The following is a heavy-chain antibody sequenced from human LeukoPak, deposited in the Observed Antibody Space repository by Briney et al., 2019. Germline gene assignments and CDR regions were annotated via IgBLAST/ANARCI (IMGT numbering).Heavy chain of an antibody. J-gene: IGHJ6*03. CDR2: IYDGGKT. Sequence: SETLSLTCTVSGGSISSGNYYWSWIRQHPGKGLEWIGNIYDGGKTYDNPSLKSRITMSIDTSKNQFSLRLRSVTAADAPIYFCARGSRSNTYYYYFYIDVWGIGTTVTVSS. V-gene: IGHV4-31*03. CDR1: GGSISSGNYY. D-gene: IGHD6-6*01. CDR3: ARGSRSNTYYYYFYIDV.